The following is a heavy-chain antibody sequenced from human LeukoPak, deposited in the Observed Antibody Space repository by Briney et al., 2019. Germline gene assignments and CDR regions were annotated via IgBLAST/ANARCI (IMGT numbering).Heavy chain of an antibody. CDR2: IDAVGSSA. CDR1: GITFNYYW. Sequence: GGPLRLSCAASGITFNYYWMHWVRQAPGKGLVWVSRIDAVGSSATYADSVKGRFTISRDNAKNTLYLQMDSLRAEDTAVYYCTREGGYDPFEYWGQGTLVTLSS. V-gene: IGHV3-74*01. D-gene: IGHD5-12*01. J-gene: IGHJ4*02. CDR3: TREGGYDPFEY.